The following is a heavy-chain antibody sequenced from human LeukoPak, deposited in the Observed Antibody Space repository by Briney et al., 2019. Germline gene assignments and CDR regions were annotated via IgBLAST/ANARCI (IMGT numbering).Heavy chain of an antibody. CDR3: ARPYDSNRDHSGYGY. CDR2: INQDGSEE. CDR1: GFTFSNYW. Sequence: PGGSLRLSCATSGFTFSNYWMSWVRQAPGKGLEWVANINQDGSEEYYVDSVRGRFTISRDNAKNSLYLQMSSLRAEDTAVYYCARPYDSNRDHSGYGYWGRGTLVTVSS. D-gene: IGHD5-12*01. V-gene: IGHV3-7*02. J-gene: IGHJ4*02.